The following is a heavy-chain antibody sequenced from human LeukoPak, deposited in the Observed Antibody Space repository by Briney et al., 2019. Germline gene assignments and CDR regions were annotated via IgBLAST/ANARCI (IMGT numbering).Heavy chain of an antibody. J-gene: IGHJ4*02. D-gene: IGHD2-15*01. Sequence: GGSLRLSCAESGYDFTLYDMHWVRQAPGKGLEWVGRIKSKTDGGTTDYAAPVKGRFTISRDDSKNTLYLQMNSLKTKDTAVYYCTTEYCSGGSCRTPNFDYWGQGTLVTVSS. CDR1: GYDFTLYD. V-gene: IGHV3-15*01. CDR3: TTEYCSGGSCRTPNFDY. CDR2: IKSKTDGGTT.